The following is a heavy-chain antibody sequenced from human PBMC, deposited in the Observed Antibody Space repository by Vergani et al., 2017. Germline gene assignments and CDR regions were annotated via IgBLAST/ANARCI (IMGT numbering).Heavy chain of an antibody. D-gene: IGHD2-15*01. V-gene: IGHV3-48*01. CDR2: ISSSSSII. CDR3: ARESQVREVAAWYYYYYYGMDV. J-gene: IGHJ6*02. CDR1: GFTFSSYS. Sequence: EVQLVESGGGLVQPGGSLRLSCAASGFTFSSYSMNWVRQAPGKGLEWVSYISSSSSIIYYADSVKGRFTISRDNAKNSLYLQMNSLRAEDTAVYYCARESQVREVAAWYYYYYYGMDVWGQGTTVTVSS.